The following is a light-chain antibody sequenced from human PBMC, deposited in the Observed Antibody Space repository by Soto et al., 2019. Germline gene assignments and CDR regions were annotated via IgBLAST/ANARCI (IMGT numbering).Light chain of an antibody. CDR2: AAS. J-gene: IGKJ2*01. CDR1: QSIYNY. CDR3: QQCYSTSYT. V-gene: IGKV1-39*01. Sequence: DIQMTQSPSSLSASVGDRVTITCRASQSIYNYLNWYQQRPGKAPKLLIYAASSLQSGVPSSSSGSGSGTDFTLTISSLQPEDYATYYCQQCYSTSYTFGQGTKLEI.